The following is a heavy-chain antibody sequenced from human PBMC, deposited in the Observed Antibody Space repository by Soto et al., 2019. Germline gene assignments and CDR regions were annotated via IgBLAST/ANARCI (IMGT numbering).Heavy chain of an antibody. J-gene: IGHJ4*02. D-gene: IGHD6-19*01. V-gene: IGHV4-34*01. CDR1: GGSFSGYY. CDR2: INHSGST. Sequence: SSETLSLTCAVYGGSFSGYYWSWIRQPPGKGLEWIGEINHSGSTNYNPSLKSRVTISVDTSKNQFSLKLSSVTAADTAIYYCARAPEQRPIDYWGQGSLVTVSS. CDR3: ARAPEQRPIDY.